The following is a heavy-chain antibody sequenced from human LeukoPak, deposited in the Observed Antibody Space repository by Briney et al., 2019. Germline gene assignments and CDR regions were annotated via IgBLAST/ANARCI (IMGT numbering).Heavy chain of an antibody. Sequence: GGCLRLSCVASGFTFSIYTMSWVRPAPEKGLGWGSAIRGSGGSTYYADSVKGRFTISRDNSKNTLYLQMNSLRAEDTAVYYCAKDRKVGTYYFDYWGQGTLVTVSS. CDR1: GFTFSIYT. CDR3: AKDRKVGTYYFDY. D-gene: IGHD4-23*01. J-gene: IGHJ4*02. CDR2: IRGSGGST. V-gene: IGHV3-23*01.